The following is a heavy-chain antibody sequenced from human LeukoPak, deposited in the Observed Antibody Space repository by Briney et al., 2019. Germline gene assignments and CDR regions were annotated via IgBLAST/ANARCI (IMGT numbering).Heavy chain of an antibody. CDR2: IRYDGSNK. J-gene: IGHJ4*02. D-gene: IGHD2-21*02. CDR3: AKIAAANCGGDCYSGAYYFDY. Sequence: GGSLRLSCAVSGFPLSSYAVSWVRQAPGKGLEWVAFIRYDGSNKYYADSVKGRFTISRDNSKNTLYLQMNSLRAEDTAVYYCAKIAAANCGGDCYSGAYYFDYWGQGTLVTVSS. CDR1: GFPLSSYA. V-gene: IGHV3-30*02.